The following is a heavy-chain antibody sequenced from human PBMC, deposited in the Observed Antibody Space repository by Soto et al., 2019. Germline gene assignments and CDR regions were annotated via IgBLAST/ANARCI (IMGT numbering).Heavy chain of an antibody. CDR3: TTEEWYYFPS. CDR1: GFTFSVQW. J-gene: IGHJ4*02. D-gene: IGHD3-3*01. CDR2: INQDVSER. V-gene: IGHV3-7*03. Sequence: GESLIISCAASGFTFSVQWMSWVRQAPGKGLEWVATINQDVSERYYVDSVKGRFSISRDNAKNSLYLQMNSLRAEDTAVYYCTTEEWYYFPSWGQGTLVTVSS.